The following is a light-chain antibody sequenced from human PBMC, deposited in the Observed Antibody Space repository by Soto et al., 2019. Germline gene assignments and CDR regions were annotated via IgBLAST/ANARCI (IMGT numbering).Light chain of an antibody. CDR2: GAS. CDR1: QSVRSN. J-gene: IGKJ1*01. Sequence: EIVMTQSAATLSVSPGERATLSCRASQSVRSNLAWYQQKPGQAPRLLIYGASTRATGIPARFSGIGSGTEFTLTISSLQSEDFAVYYCQPYNNWPTFGQGTKVDNK. CDR3: QPYNNWPT. V-gene: IGKV3-15*01.